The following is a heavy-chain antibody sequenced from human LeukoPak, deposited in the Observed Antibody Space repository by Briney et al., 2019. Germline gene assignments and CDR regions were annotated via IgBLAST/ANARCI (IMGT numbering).Heavy chain of an antibody. CDR2: ISGGGHST. Sequence: GGSLRLSCAACGFTFSNYAMRGVREARGKGGEWGAAISGGGHSTYYADSVRGRFTISRDNSKNSLYLQMNSLRAEDTAVYYCAKTATVTTSWFDPWGQGTLVTVSS. J-gene: IGHJ5*02. CDR3: AKTATVTTSWFDP. D-gene: IGHD4-17*01. V-gene: IGHV3-23*01. CDR1: GFTFSNYA.